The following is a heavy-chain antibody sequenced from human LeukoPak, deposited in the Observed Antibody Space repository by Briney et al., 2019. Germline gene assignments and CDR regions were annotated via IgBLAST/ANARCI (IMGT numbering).Heavy chain of an antibody. D-gene: IGHD3-22*01. CDR3: ARGSVADYYDSSGKPDY. J-gene: IGHJ4*02. Sequence: ASVKVSCKASGYTFTAYYVHWVRQATGQGLEWMGWMNPNSGNTGYAQKFQGRVTMTRNTSISTAYMELSSLRSEDTAVYYCARGSVADYYDSSGKPDYWGQGTLVTVSS. CDR2: MNPNSGNT. CDR1: GYTFTAYY. V-gene: IGHV1-8*02.